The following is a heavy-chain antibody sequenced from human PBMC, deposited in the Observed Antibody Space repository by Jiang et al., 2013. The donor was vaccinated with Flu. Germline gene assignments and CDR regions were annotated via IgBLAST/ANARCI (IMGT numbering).Heavy chain of an antibody. J-gene: IGHJ4*02. CDR2: INHSGST. V-gene: IGHV4-34*01. D-gene: IGHD6-6*01. Sequence: TLSLTCAVYVGPSVVTTGAGSASPQGRGVEWIGEINHSGSTNYNPSLKSRVTISVDTSKNQFSLKLSSVTAADTAVYYCARAVTSIAARAAKHDYWGQGTLVTVSS. CDR3: ARAVTSIAARAAKHDY. CDR1: VGPSVVTT.